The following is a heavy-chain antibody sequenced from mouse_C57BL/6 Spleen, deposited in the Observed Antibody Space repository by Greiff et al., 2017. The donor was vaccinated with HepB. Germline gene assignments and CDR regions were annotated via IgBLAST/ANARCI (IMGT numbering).Heavy chain of an antibody. V-gene: IGHV1-64*01. Sequence: VQLQQPGAELVKPGASVKLSCKASGYTFTSYWMHWVKQRPGQGLEWIGMIHPNSGSTNYNEKFKSKATLTVDKSSSTAYMHLSSLTSEDSAVYYCAREGGLRPIDYWGQGTSVTVSS. D-gene: IGHD2-4*01. J-gene: IGHJ4*01. CDR2: IHPNSGST. CDR3: AREGGLRPIDY. CDR1: GYTFTSYW.